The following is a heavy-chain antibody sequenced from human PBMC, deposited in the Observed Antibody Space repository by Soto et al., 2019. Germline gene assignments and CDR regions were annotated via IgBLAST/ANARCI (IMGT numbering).Heavy chain of an antibody. CDR1: GYSFTSNY. Sequence: CKASGYSFTSNYMHWVRQAPGQGLEWLGIINPSSGSTNYAQKFQGRVTMTRDTSTSTVYMELSSLRSEDTAVYYCARGYGSGRYYEHWGQGTLVTVS. J-gene: IGHJ4*02. D-gene: IGHD3-10*01. V-gene: IGHV1-46*01. CDR3: ARGYGSGRYYEH. CDR2: INPSSGST.